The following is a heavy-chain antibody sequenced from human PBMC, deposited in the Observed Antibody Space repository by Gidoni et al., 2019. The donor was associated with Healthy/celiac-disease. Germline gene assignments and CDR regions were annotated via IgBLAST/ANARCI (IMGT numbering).Heavy chain of an antibody. D-gene: IGHD3-10*01. Sequence: QVQLVESGGGVVTPGRSLRLSCAASGFTFSSYGMHWVRQAPGKGLEWVAVISYDGSNKYYADSVKGRFTISRDNSKNTLYLQMNSLRAEDTAVYYCANGEGTLVRIDYWGQGTLVTVSS. CDR3: ANGEGTLVRIDY. J-gene: IGHJ4*02. V-gene: IGHV3-30*18. CDR2: ISYDGSNK. CDR1: GFTFSSYG.